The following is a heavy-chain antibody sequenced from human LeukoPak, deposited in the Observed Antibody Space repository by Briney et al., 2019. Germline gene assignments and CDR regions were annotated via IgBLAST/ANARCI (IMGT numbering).Heavy chain of an antibody. J-gene: IGHJ4*02. CDR3: ARTTTILGVVYYFDS. CDR2: ISAYNGNI. CDR1: GYTFITYG. Sequence: ASVKVSCKASGYTFITYGLSWMRQAPGQGLEWRGWISAYNGNINYAQKLQGRVTMTTDTSTSTAYMELRSLRSDDTAVYYCARTTTILGVVYYFDSWGQGTLVTVSS. D-gene: IGHD3-3*01. V-gene: IGHV1-18*01.